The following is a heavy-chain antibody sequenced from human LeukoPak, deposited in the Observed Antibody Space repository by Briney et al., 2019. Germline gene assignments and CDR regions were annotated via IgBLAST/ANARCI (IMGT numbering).Heavy chain of an antibody. V-gene: IGHV4-61*02. CDR2: IYTSGST. Sequence: PSQTLSLTCTVSGGSISSGSYYWSWIRQPAGKGLEWIGRIYTSGSTNYNPSLKSRVTISVDTSKNQFSLKLSSVTAADTAVYYCARGGELLYSRFLGFDPWGQGTLVTVSS. D-gene: IGHD3-10*01. CDR3: ARGGELLYSRFLGFDP. CDR1: GGSISSGSYY. J-gene: IGHJ5*02.